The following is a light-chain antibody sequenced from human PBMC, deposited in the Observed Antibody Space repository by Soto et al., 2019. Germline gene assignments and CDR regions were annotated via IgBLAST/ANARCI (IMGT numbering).Light chain of an antibody. V-gene: IGKV3-20*01. CDR2: GAS. CDR1: QSVSSCY. J-gene: IGKJ1*01. CDR3: QQYGSSLTWT. Sequence: EIVLTQSPGTLSLSPGERATLSCRASQSVSSCYLAWYQQKPGQAPRLLIYGASSRATGIPDRFSGSGSGTDFTLTISRLEPEDFAVYYCQQYGSSLTWTFGQGTKVDI.